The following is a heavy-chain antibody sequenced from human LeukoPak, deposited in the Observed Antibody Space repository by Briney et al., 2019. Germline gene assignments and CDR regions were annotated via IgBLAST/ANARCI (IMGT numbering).Heavy chain of an antibody. D-gene: IGHD5-24*01. CDR1: AFTFSSYAM. CDR2: IHHCGST. J-gene: IGHJ4*02. Sequence: PGGSLRLSCAASAFTFSSYAMSWVRQAPGKGLEWIGEIHHCGSTYYNPSLKSRITMSVDTSKNQFSLRLSSVTATDTAVYYCARHADASNPFWWGQGTLVTVSS. CDR3: ARHADASNPFW. V-gene: IGHV4-55*01.